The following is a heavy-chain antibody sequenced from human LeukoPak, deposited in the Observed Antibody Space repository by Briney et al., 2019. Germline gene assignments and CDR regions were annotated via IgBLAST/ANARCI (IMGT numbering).Heavy chain of an antibody. CDR2: IHPGGTI. D-gene: IGHD5-18*01. CDR3: STGCGTAKGGDS. J-gene: IGHJ4*02. Sequence: SETLSLTCSVSGGFISGSGHYWTWTRQHPGGGLEWLGFIHPGGTIYYKPSLSSRLTISADTSKNQMSLKLSSVTAADTAVYYWSTGCGTAKGGDSWGQGTMVTVSS. V-gene: IGHV4-31*03. CDR1: GGFISGSGHY.